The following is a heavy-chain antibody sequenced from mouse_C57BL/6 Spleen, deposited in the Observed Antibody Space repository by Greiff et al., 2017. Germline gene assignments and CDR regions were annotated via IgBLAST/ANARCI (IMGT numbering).Heavy chain of an antibody. CDR3: ARNYGSSWYFDY. V-gene: IGHV1-80*01. J-gene: IGHJ2*01. Sequence: VVESGASVKISCKASGYAFSSYWMNWVKQRPGKGLEWIGQIYPGDGDTNYNGKFKGKATLTADKSSSTAYMQLSNLAAEDSAVYFCARNYGSSWYFDYWGQGTTLTVSS. D-gene: IGHD1-1*01. CDR1: GYAFSSYW. CDR2: IYPGDGDT.